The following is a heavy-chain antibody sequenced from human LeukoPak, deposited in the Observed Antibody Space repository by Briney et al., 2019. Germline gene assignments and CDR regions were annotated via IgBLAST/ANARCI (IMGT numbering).Heavy chain of an antibody. CDR2: ISSSSSYI. D-gene: IGHD2-21*01. J-gene: IGHJ3*01. CDR1: GFTFSSYS. V-gene: IGHV3-21*01. Sequence: PGGSLRLSCAASGFTFSSYSMNWVRQAPGKGLEWVSSISSSSSYIYYADSVKGRFTISRDNAKNSLYLQMNSLRAEDTAVYYCARDIGVSFFGKISWGQGTMVTVSS. CDR3: ARDIGVSFFGKIS.